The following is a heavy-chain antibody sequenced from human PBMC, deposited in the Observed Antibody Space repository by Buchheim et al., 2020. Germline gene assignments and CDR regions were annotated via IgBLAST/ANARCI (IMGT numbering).Heavy chain of an antibody. CDR1: GGSISSSSYY. CDR3: ARNFESDSSSWYDDLDYYYYGMDV. D-gene: IGHD6-13*01. V-gene: IGHV4-39*01. CDR2: IYYSGST. Sequence: QLQLQESGPGLVKPSETLSLTCTVSGGSISSSSYYWGWIRQPPGKGLGWIGSIYYSGSTYYNPSLKSRVTISVDTSKNQFSLKLSSVTAADTAVYYCARNFESDSSSWYDDLDYYYYGMDVWGQGTT. J-gene: IGHJ6*02.